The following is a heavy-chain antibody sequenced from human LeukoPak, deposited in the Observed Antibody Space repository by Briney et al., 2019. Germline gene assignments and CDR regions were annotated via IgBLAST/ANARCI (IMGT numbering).Heavy chain of an antibody. V-gene: IGHV4-39*01. J-gene: IGHJ4*02. Sequence: SETLSLTCTVSGGSISSSSYYWGWIRQPPGKGLEWIGSIYYSGSTYYNPSLKSRVTIYADTSKNQFSLKLSSVTAADTAVYYCARHVYSSSWFDCWGQGTLVTVSS. CDR1: GGSISSSSYY. CDR3: ARHVYSSSWFDC. D-gene: IGHD6-13*01. CDR2: IYYSGST.